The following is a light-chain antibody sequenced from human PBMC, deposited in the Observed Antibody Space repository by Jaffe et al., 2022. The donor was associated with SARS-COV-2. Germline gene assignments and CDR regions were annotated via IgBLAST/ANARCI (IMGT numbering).Light chain of an antibody. J-gene: IGLJ3*02. V-gene: IGLV1-51*01. CDR3: GTWDSSLFWV. Sequence: QSVLTQPPSVSAAPGQKVSISCSGSSSNIGNKYVSWYQQFPGTVPKLLIYDNNKRPSGVPDRFSGSKSGTSATLGITGLQTADEAVYYCGTWDSSLFWVFGGGTKLTVL. CDR1: SSNIGNKY. CDR2: DNN.